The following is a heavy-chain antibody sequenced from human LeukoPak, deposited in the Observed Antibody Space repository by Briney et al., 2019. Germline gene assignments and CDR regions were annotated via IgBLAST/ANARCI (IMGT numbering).Heavy chain of an antibody. Sequence: SVKASCKASGGTFSSYAISWVRQAPGQGLEWMGRIIPILGIANYAQKFQGRVTITADKSTSTAYMELSSLRSEDTAVYYCARDLKDRFDPWGQGTLVTVSS. CDR2: IIPILGIA. CDR3: ARDLKDRFDP. V-gene: IGHV1-69*04. J-gene: IGHJ5*02. CDR1: GGTFSSYA.